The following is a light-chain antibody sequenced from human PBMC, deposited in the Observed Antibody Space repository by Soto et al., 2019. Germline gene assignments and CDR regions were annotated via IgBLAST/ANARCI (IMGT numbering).Light chain of an antibody. V-gene: IGKV1-39*01. CDR3: QQSYITPYT. Sequence: DIQMTQSPSSLSASVGDRVTIPCRTSQTILNYLNWYHQKPGKAPKLLLFAASSLQSGVPSRFSGSGSGTDVTLTISSLQPEDFATYYCQQSYITPYTFGQGTNLEIK. J-gene: IGKJ2*01. CDR1: QTILNY. CDR2: AAS.